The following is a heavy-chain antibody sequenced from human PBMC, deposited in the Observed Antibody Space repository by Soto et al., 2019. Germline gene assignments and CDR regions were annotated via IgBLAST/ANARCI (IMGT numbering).Heavy chain of an antibody. J-gene: IGHJ4*02. D-gene: IGHD1-26*01. CDR2: IFPNGRDK. Sequence: QVQLVQSGGGVVQPGRSLRLSCAASGFNFNTYFMHWVRQAPGKGLEWVAMIFPNGRDKEYADSVKGRFTISRDNSNTGMYLQMDSLRPENTAVYYCERDDDHGSNCDLAYWGQGALVTVSS. CDR3: ERDDDHGSNCDLAY. V-gene: IGHV3-30*13. CDR1: GFNFNTYF.